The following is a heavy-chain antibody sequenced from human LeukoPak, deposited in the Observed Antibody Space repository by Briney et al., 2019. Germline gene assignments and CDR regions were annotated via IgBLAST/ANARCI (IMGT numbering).Heavy chain of an antibody. V-gene: IGHV3-48*04. CDR2: ISCSSSTI. D-gene: IGHD3-16*02. CDR3: AGSFGGVIASVDYYYGMDV. Sequence: PGGSLRLSCAASGFTFSSYSMNWVRQAPGKGLEWVSYISCSSSTIYYADSVKGRFTISRDNAKNSLYLQMNSLRAEDTAVYYCAGSFGGVIASVDYYYGMDVWGQGTTVTVSS. J-gene: IGHJ6*02. CDR1: GFTFSSYS.